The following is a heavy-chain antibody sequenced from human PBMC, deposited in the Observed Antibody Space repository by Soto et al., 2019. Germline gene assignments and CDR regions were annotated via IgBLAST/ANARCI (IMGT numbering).Heavy chain of an antibody. CDR2: ISSSSSYI. J-gene: IGHJ6*03. CDR1: GFTFSSYS. Sequence: GGSLRLSCAASGFTFSSYSMNWVRQAPGKGLEWVSSISSSSSYIYYADSVKGRFTISRDNAKNSLYLQMNSLRAEDTAVYYCAREEVATHGDYYYMDVWGKGTTVTVSS. CDR3: AREEVATHGDYYYMDV. D-gene: IGHD5-12*01. V-gene: IGHV3-21*01.